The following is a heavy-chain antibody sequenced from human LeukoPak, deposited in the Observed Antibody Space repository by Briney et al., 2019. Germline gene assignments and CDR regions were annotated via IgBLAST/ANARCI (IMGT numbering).Heavy chain of an antibody. D-gene: IGHD2-15*01. V-gene: IGHV3-7*01. CDR2: MKLDGSEE. CDR1: GFTFRSNW. CDR3: ARWARYCSSGSCYSWFDP. J-gene: IGHJ5*02. Sequence: GGPLRLSCAASGFTFRSNWMSWVRQAPGKGLEWVAYMKLDGSEEYYVDSVKGRFTISSDNAKNSLYLQMNSLRVDDTAVYYCARWARYCSSGSCYSWFDPWGQGTLVTASS.